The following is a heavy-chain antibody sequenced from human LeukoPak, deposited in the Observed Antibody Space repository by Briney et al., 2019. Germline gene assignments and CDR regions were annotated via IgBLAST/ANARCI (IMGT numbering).Heavy chain of an antibody. V-gene: IGHV1-18*01. Sequence: GASVKVSCKASGYTFTSYGISWVRQAPGQGLEWMGWISAYNGNTNYAQKLQGRVTMTTDTSTSTAYMELRSLRSDDTAVYYCARGYDFWSGYGSNWFDPWGQGTLVTVSS. CDR1: GYTFTSYG. D-gene: IGHD3-3*01. CDR3: ARGYDFWSGYGSNWFDP. CDR2: ISAYNGNT. J-gene: IGHJ5*02.